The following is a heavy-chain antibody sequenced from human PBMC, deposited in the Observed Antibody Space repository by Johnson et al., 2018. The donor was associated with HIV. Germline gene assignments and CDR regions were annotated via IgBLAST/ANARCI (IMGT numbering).Heavy chain of an antibody. V-gene: IGHV3-49*05. D-gene: IGHD3-16*01. CDR3: ARGLQSLTVLITRGGFDI. CDR1: GFTFGDYA. J-gene: IGHJ3*02. CDR2: IRSKAYGGTT. Sequence: VQLLESGGGLVKPGGSLRLSCAASGFTFGDYAMSWFRQAPGRGLEWVGFIRSKAYGGTTEYAASVKGRFTISRDDSKSIAYLLMNSLRAEDTAVYYCARGLQSLTVLITRGGFDICGQGTMVAVSS.